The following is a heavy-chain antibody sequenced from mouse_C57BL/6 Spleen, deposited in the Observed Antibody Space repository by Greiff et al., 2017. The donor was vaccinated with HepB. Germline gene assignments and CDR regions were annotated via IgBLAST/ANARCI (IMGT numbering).Heavy chain of an antibody. J-gene: IGHJ4*01. D-gene: IGHD3-1*01. Sequence: VQLQQPGTELVKPGASVKLSCKASGYTFTSYWMHWVKQRPGQGLEWIGNINPSNGGTNYNEKFKSKATLTVDKSSSTAYMQLSSLTSEDSAVYYCARWRPSGYYAMDYWGQGTSVTVSS. CDR2: INPSNGGT. CDR3: ARWRPSGYYAMDY. CDR1: GYTFTSYW. V-gene: IGHV1-53*01.